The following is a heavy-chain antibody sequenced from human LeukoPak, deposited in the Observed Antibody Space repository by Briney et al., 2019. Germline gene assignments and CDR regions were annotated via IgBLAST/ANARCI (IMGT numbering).Heavy chain of an antibody. D-gene: IGHD1/OR15-1a*01. J-gene: IGHJ4*02. CDR2: ISDSGDST. V-gene: IGHV3-23*01. CDR3: AKDLDNGQWNNNLYYFDY. CDR1: AFTFSSYA. Sequence: PGGSLRLSCAASAFTFSSYAMSWVRQAPGKGLEWVSTISDSGDSTYHADSVRGRFTISRDNAKNTLYLQMNSLRGEDTAVYYCAKDLDNGQWNNNLYYFDYWGQGTLVTVSS.